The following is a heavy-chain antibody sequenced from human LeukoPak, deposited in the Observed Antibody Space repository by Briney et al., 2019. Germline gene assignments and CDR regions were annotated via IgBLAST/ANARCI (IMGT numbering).Heavy chain of an antibody. CDR2: IYYSGST. J-gene: IGHJ6*03. CDR1: GGSISSSSYY. Sequence: PSETLSLTCSVSGGSISSSSYYWGWIRQPPGKGLEWIGSIYYSGSTYYNPSLKSRVTISVDTSKNQFSLKVSSVTAADTAVYFCARLPSYFHQYMDVWGKGTTVTVSS. CDR3: ARLPSYFHQYMDV. V-gene: IGHV4-39*01.